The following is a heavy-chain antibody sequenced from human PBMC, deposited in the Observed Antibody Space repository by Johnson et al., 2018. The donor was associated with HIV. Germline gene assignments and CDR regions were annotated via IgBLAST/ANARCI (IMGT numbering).Heavy chain of an antibody. J-gene: IGHJ3*02. CDR2: ISYDGSNK. Sequence: QVQLVESGGGLVQPGGSLRLSCAASGFTFSSYAMHWVRQAPGKGLEWVEVISYDGSNKYYADSVKGRFTISRDNSKNTLYLQMNSLRAEDTAVYCCARGEPYYYDSSGYYYPDAFDIWGQGTMVTVSS. CDR3: ARGEPYYYDSSGYYYPDAFDI. V-gene: IGHV3-30-3*01. CDR1: GFTFSSYA. D-gene: IGHD3-22*01.